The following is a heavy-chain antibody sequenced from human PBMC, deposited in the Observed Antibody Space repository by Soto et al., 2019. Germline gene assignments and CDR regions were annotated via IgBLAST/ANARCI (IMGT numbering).Heavy chain of an antibody. CDR1: GDIFSGYS. CDR2: IIPIFGTT. CDR3: ARDLGNGYDPGDY. Sequence: QVQLVQSGAEVKKPGSSVKVSCKTSGDIFSGYSISWVRQAPGQGLEWMGGIIPIFGTTNYAQRFHGRVTIXXXXXXSXXXXXXXXLKSEDXAVYYCARDLGNGYDPGDYWGQGTLVTVSS. D-gene: IGHD5-18*01. J-gene: IGHJ4*02. V-gene: IGHV1-69*14.